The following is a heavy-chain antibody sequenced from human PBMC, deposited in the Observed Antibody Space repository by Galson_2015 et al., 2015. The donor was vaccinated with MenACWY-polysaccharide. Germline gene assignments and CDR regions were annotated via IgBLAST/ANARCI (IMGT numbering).Heavy chain of an antibody. V-gene: IGHV1-8*01. CDR2: MNPNSGNT. D-gene: IGHD2-21*01. CDR1: GYKFTSYD. J-gene: IGHJ4*02. CDR3: VRIIARKYTFADS. Sequence: SCKASGYKFTSYDINWVRQATGQGLEWMGWMNPNSGNTGYAQKFQGRVTMTSNSAMTTAYMELSSLRSEDTAVYYCVRIIARKYTFADSWGQGTLVTVSS.